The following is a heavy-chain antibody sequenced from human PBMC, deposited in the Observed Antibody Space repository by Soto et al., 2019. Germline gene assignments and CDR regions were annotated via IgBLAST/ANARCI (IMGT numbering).Heavy chain of an antibody. J-gene: IGHJ4*02. V-gene: IGHV4-30-4*01. CDR2: ISNSGST. Sequence: SETLSLTCTVSGGSVTSDEDYWTWIRQSTGKGLEWIGYISNSGSTGYNPSLKTRLSMSVDRSKNQFTLRLTSVTAADTAVYFCATESGSTYGYFDHWGQGTKVTVSS. CDR1: GGSVTSDEDY. D-gene: IGHD5-18*01. CDR3: ATESGSTYGYFDH.